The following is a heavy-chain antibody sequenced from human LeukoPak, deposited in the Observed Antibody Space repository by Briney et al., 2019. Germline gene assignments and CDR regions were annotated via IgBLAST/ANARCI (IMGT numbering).Heavy chain of an antibody. CDR3: ARDGYCSGGSCYRDNWFDP. J-gene: IGHJ5*02. CDR1: GYTFTNYG. Sequence: ASVKVSCKASGYTFTNYGISWVRQAPGQGLEWMGWISAYNGNTNYAQKLQGRVTMTTDTSTSTAYMELRSLRSDDTAVYYCARDGYCSGGSCYRDNWFDPWGQGTLVTVSS. D-gene: IGHD2-15*01. CDR2: ISAYNGNT. V-gene: IGHV1-18*04.